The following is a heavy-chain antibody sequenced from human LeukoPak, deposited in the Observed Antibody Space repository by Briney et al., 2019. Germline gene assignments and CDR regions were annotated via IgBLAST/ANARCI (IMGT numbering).Heavy chain of an antibody. J-gene: IGHJ4*02. Sequence: GGSLRLSCAASGFTLSSYAMSWVRQAPGKGLEWVSGISGSGGSTYYADSVKGRFTISRDNSKNTLHLQMNGLRAEDTAVYYCARDLGHYDNYFDYWGQGTLVAVSS. CDR3: ARDLGHYDNYFDY. CDR1: GFTLSSYA. D-gene: IGHD3-9*01. V-gene: IGHV3-23*01. CDR2: ISGSGGST.